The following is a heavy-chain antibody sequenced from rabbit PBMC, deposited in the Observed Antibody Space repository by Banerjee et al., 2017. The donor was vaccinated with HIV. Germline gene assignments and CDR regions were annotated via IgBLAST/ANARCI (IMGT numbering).Heavy chain of an antibody. CDR1: GFTLSTYW. D-gene: IGHD5-1*01. Sequence: QEQLEESGGGLVKPGASLTLTCKASGFTLSTYWMSWVRQAPGKGLEWIACIDAAVSGSTYYATWAKGRFTISETSSTTVTLQMTSLTAADTATYFCVRDQGYGSYSGTLWGQGTLVTVS. V-gene: IGHV1S45*01. J-gene: IGHJ3*01. CDR3: VRDQGYGSYSGTL. CDR2: IDAAVSGST.